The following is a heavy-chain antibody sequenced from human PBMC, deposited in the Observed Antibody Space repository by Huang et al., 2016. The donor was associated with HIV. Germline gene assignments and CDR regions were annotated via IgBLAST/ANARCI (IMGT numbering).Heavy chain of an antibody. CDR1: GFSFRSYA. Sequence: VESGGGSARSGGSLRLSCAASGFSFRSYALGWVRQSPGKGLELVSSISGSGGNTYYADSVKGRFTISRNNFDKNTVYLQMNNLKAADSGIYYCAKDFGVAAPYYFDLWGQGTPVSVSS. D-gene: IGHD3-3*01. V-gene: IGHV3-23*04. CDR3: AKDFGVAAPYYFDL. J-gene: IGHJ4*02. CDR2: ISGSGGNT.